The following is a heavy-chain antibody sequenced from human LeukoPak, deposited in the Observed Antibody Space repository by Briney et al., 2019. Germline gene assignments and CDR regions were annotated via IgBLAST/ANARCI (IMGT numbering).Heavy chain of an antibody. D-gene: IGHD3-10*01. CDR1: GFTFSSYG. CDR2: IRYDGSNK. CDR3: AKANYYGSGSLYPPPFDY. Sequence: PGGSLRLSCAASGFTFSSYGMHWVRQAPGKGLEWVAFIRYDGSNKYYADSVEGRFTISRDNSKNTLYLQMNSLRAEDTAVYYCAKANYYGSGSLYPPPFDYWGQGTLVTISS. J-gene: IGHJ4*02. V-gene: IGHV3-30*02.